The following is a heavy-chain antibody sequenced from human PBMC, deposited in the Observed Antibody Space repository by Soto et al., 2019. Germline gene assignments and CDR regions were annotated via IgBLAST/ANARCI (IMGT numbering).Heavy chain of an antibody. CDR2: IIPIFGTA. V-gene: IGHV1-69*01. Sequence: QVPLVQSGAEVKKPGSSLNISCKASRDTCTSYSINWVRQAPGQGLEWMGGIIPIFGTANYAQKFKDRVTITADESTNTAYVALTSLRPDDTAVYYCTQGDYDTTGWFDPWGQGTLVTVSS. CDR1: RDTCTSYS. CDR3: TQGDYDTTGWFDP. J-gene: IGHJ5*02. D-gene: IGHD3-22*01.